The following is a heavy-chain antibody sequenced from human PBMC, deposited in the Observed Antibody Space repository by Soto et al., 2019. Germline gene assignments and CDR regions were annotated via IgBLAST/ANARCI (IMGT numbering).Heavy chain of an antibody. CDR3: ARDLPSIAARPCGWFDP. CDR2: ISAYNGNT. D-gene: IGHD6-6*01. Sequence: QVQLVQSGAEVKKPGASVKVSCKASGYTFTSYGISWVRQAPGQGLEWMGWISAYNGNTNYAQKLQGRVTMTTDTSTCTAYMELRSLRSDDTAVYYCARDLPSIAARPCGWFDPWGQGTLVTVSS. J-gene: IGHJ5*02. CDR1: GYTFTSYG. V-gene: IGHV1-18*01.